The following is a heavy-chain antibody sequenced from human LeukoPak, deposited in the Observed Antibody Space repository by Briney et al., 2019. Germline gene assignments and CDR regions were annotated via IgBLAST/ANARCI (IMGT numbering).Heavy chain of an antibody. Sequence: GGSLRLSCAASGFTFDDYAMHWVRQAPGKGLEWVSGISWNSGSIGYADSVKGRFTISRDNAKNSLYLLMNSLRAEDTALYYCAKDIAYSYGSGAFDIWGQGTMVTVSS. D-gene: IGHD5-18*01. CDR3: AKDIAYSYGSGAFDI. V-gene: IGHV3-9*01. CDR1: GFTFDDYA. CDR2: ISWNSGSI. J-gene: IGHJ3*02.